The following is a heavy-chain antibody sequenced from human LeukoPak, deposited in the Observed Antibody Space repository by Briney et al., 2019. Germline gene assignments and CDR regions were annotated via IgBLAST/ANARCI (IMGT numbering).Heavy chain of an antibody. CDR3: ARAGDYVESILNWFDP. D-gene: IGHD4-17*01. J-gene: IGHJ5*02. V-gene: IGHV4-38-2*01. CDR2: IYHSGST. CDR1: GYSISSGYY. Sequence: PSETLSLTCAVSGYSISSGYYWGWIRQPPGKGLEWIGGIYHSGSTYYNPSLKSRVTISVDTSKNQFSLKLSSVTAADTAVYYCARAGDYVESILNWFDPWGQGTLVTVSS.